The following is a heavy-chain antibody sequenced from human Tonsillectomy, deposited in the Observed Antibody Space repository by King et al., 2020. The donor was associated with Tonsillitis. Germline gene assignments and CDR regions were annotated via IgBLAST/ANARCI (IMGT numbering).Heavy chain of an antibody. V-gene: IGHV4-30-2*01. CDR2: IYHSGST. D-gene: IGHD4-17*01. J-gene: IGHJ2*01. CDR1: GGSISSGSYS. CDR3: ARGEGADYGYYQGWWYFDL. Sequence: QLQESGSGLVKPSQTLSLTCAVSGGSISSGSYSWSWIRQPPGKGLEWIGYIYHSGSTYYKPSLKSRVTISVDRSKNQFSLKLSSVTAADTAVYYCARGEGADYGYYQGWWYFDLWGRGHLVTVSS.